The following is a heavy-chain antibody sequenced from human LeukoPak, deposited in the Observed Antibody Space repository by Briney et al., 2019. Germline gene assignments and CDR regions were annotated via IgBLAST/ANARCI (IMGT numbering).Heavy chain of an antibody. V-gene: IGHV4-34*01. CDR1: GGSFSGYY. J-gene: IGHJ5*02. CDR2: INHSGST. CDR3: ARQGYDSDYYGFDP. Sequence: PSETLSLTCAVFGGSFSGYYWSWIRQPPGKGLEWIGRINHSGSTNYNPSLKSRVTISVGTSKNQFSLKVSSVTAADTAVYYCARQGYDSDYYGFDPWGQGTLVTVSS. D-gene: IGHD2-21*02.